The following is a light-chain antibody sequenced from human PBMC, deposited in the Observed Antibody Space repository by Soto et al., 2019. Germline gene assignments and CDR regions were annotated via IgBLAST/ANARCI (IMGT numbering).Light chain of an antibody. Sequence: EIVFTHSPGTLSFSPGDRATLSCRASQSVSNNYLAWYQQKPGQAPRLLIYGASNRATGIPDRFSGSGSGTDFTLTISRLEPEDFAVYYCQQYGSSGTFGQGTKVDIK. J-gene: IGKJ1*01. V-gene: IGKV3-20*01. CDR2: GAS. CDR3: QQYGSSGT. CDR1: QSVSNNY.